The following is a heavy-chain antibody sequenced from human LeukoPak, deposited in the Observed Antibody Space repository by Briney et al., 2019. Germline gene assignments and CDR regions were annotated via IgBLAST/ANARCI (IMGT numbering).Heavy chain of an antibody. CDR3: AKVYALYSSSWYLDY. J-gene: IGHJ4*02. V-gene: IGHV3-30*18. D-gene: IGHD6-13*01. CDR1: GFTFSSYG. Sequence: GGSLRLSCAASGFTFSSYGMHWVRQAPGKGLEWVAVISYDGSNKYYADSVKGRFTISRDNSKNTLYLQMNSQRAEDTAVYYCAKVYALYSSSWYLDYWGQGTLVTVSS. CDR2: ISYDGSNK.